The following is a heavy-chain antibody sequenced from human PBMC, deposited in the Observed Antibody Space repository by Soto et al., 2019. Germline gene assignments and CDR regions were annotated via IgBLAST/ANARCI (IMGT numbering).Heavy chain of an antibody. CDR1: GFSLIKSGVA. V-gene: IGHV2-5*02. CDR2: IYWDDDK. D-gene: IGHD3-3*02. Sequence: QITLKESGPTLVKPTQTLTLTCDFSGFSLIKSGVAVGWIRQPPGKPLEWLALIYWDDDKRYNPSLETRLSITKDTSKNQVVLTMTNVDPLDTGTYYCAHRREAFFGIYLPFYFDKWGPGTLVTVSS. CDR3: AHRREAFFGIYLPFYFDK. J-gene: IGHJ4*02.